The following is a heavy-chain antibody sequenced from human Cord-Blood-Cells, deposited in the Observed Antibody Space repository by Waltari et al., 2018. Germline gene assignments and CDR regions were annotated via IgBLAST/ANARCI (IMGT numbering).Heavy chain of an antibody. CDR1: GETLPEVY. D-gene: IGHD1-7*01. J-gene: IGHJ3*02. Sequence: QVQLVQSVAEGNKPGASVKLSCKVSGETLPEVYMHRVRQAPGKGLEWMGGFDPEDGETIYAQKFQGRVTMTEDTSTDTAYMELSSLRSEDTAVYYCATDWNYAFDIWGQGTMVTVSS. CDR2: FDPEDGET. V-gene: IGHV1-24*01. CDR3: ATDWNYAFDI.